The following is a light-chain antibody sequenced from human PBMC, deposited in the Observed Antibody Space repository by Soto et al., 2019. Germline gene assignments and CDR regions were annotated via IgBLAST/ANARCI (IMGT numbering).Light chain of an antibody. Sequence: DVVMTQSPLSLPVTLGQPASISCRSSRSLVYSDGNAYLNWFHQRPGQSPRRLIYKASNRDSGVPDRFSGSGSGTDFTLHINRVEAEDVGVYSCMQGTPWPPTFGRGTRVEIE. CDR2: KAS. CDR3: MQGTPWPPT. V-gene: IGKV2-30*01. J-gene: IGKJ1*01. CDR1: RSLVYSDGNAY.